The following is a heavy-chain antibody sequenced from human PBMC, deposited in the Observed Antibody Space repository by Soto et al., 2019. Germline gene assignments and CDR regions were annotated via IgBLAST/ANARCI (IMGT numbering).Heavy chain of an antibody. CDR2: IRSKAYGGTT. CDR3: TRDALLSYYYYYGMDV. V-gene: IGHV3-49*04. CDR1: GFTFGDYA. Sequence: PGGSLRLSCTASGFTFGDYAMSWVRQAPGKGLEWVGFIRSKAYGGTTEYAASVKGRFTISRDDSKSIAYLQMNSLKTEDTAVYYCTRDALLSYYYYYGMDVWGQGTTVTV. J-gene: IGHJ6*02.